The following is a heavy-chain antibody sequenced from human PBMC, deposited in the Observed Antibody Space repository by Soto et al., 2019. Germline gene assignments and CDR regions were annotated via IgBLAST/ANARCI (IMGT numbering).Heavy chain of an antibody. Sequence: SVKVSCKASGGTFSSYGVSWVRQAPGQGLEWMGRIIPVFGIEHYAQKSQGRVTVTADESTSTAYMALSGLTSEDTAVYYCARGLSYYDSSGYSDAFDIWGQGTLVTVSS. CDR3: ARGLSYYDSSGYSDAFDI. CDR1: GGTFSSYG. J-gene: IGHJ3*02. D-gene: IGHD3-22*01. V-gene: IGHV1-69*13. CDR2: IIPVFGIE.